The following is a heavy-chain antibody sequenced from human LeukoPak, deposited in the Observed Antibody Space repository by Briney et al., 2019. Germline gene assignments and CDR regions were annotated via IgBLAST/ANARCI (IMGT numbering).Heavy chain of an antibody. CDR3: ASRIVPSSDFDY. CDR2: INHSGST. D-gene: IGHD5-12*01. J-gene: IGHJ4*02. Sequence: PSETLSLTCAVYGGSFSGYYWSWIRQPPGKGLEWIGEINHSGSTNYNPSLKSRVTISVDTSKNQFSLKLSSVTVADTAVNYCASRIVPSSDFDYWGQGTLVTVSS. V-gene: IGHV4-34*01. CDR1: GGSFSGYY.